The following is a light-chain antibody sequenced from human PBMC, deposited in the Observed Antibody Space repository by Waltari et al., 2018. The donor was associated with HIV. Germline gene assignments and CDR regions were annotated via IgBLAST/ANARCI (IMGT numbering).Light chain of an antibody. CDR3: QSYDSSLSGVV. Sequence: QSVLTQPPSVSGAPGQRVTISCTGSSPHIGAGYDVHWYQQLPGTAPKPLIYGNSNRPSGVPDRFSGSKSGTSASLAITGLQAEDEADYYCQSYDSSLSGVVFGGGTKLTVL. V-gene: IGLV1-40*01. CDR1: SPHIGAGYD. CDR2: GNS. J-gene: IGLJ2*01.